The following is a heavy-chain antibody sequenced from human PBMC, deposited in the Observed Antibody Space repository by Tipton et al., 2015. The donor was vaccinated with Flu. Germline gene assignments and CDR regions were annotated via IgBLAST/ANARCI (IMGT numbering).Heavy chain of an antibody. D-gene: IGHD4-17*01. CDR3: ARVGDYTLKD. J-gene: IGHJ4*02. V-gene: IGHV4-59*01. CDR2: ISYSGST. Sequence: LRLSCEASGLTFSKAWMSWVRQAPGKGLEWIGYISYSGSTNYNPSLKSRVTISVDTSKNQLSLKVSSVTAADTAVYYCARVGDYTLKDWGQGTLVTVSS. CDR1: GLTFSKAW.